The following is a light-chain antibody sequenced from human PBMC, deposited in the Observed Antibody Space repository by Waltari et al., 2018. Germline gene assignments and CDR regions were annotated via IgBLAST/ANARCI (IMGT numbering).Light chain of an antibody. CDR2: DVV. Sequence: QSALTPPRSVSGSPGQSVTISCSGTSRDVGSYNFVSWYQQHPGNAPKSLIYDVVKRPSGVPDRFSGSKSGNTASLTISGLQTEDESDYYCCSYAGSYTFVFGGGTQLTVL. CDR1: SRDVGSYNF. CDR3: CSYAGSYTFV. V-gene: IGLV2-11*01. J-gene: IGLJ7*01.